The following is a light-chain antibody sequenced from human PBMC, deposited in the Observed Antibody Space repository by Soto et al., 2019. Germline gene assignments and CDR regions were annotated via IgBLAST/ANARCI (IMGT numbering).Light chain of an antibody. J-gene: IGKJ2*01. CDR1: QRVSDTD. CDR2: GAS. Sequence: DIVLTHFPATLSLSPGERATLSCRAIQRVSDTDLAGYQQKPGQAPRLLIDGASMRATVIPDRFSGRGSGTDFTLTISRLAPEDSAVFYCPQYGSTPYTFGPGTTLEIK. V-gene: IGKV3-20*01. CDR3: PQYGSTPYT.